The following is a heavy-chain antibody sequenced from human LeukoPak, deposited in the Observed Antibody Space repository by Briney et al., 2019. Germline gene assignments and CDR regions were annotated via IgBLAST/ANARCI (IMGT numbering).Heavy chain of an antibody. CDR2: IIPIFGTA. J-gene: IGHJ6*03. CDR3: ACTPHPGGYYYYMDV. D-gene: IGHD3-16*01. CDR1: GGTFSSYA. V-gene: IGHV1-69*05. Sequence: SVKVSCKASGGTFSSYAISWVRQAPGQGLEWMGGIIPIFGTANYAQKFQGRVTITTDESTSTAYMELSSLRSEDTAVYYCACTPHPGGYYYYMDVWGKGTTVTVSS.